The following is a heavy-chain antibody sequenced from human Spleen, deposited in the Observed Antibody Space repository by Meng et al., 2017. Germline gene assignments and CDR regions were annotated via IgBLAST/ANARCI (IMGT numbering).Heavy chain of an antibody. Sequence: GSLRLSCAVYGGSFSGYYWSWIRQPPGKGLEWIGEINHSGSTNYNPSLKSRVTISVDTSKNQFSLKLSSVTAADTAVYYCARSIAARPGVYYYYYYGMDVWGQGTTVTVSS. CDR1: GGSFSGYY. CDR2: INHSGST. CDR3: ARSIAARPGVYYYYYYGMDV. V-gene: IGHV4-34*01. J-gene: IGHJ6*02. D-gene: IGHD6-6*01.